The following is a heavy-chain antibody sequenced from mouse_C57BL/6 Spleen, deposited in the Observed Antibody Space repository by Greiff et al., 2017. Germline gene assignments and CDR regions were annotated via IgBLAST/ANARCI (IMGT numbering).Heavy chain of an antibody. CDR2: ISSGSSTI. D-gene: IGHD1-2*01. V-gene: IGHV5-17*01. Sequence: EVKLVESGGGLVKPGGSLKLSCAASGFTFSDYGMHWVRQAPEKGLEWVAYISSGSSTIYYADTVKGRFTISRDNAKNTLFLQMTSLRSEDTAMYYCASLITTAPYAMDYWGQGTSVTVSS. J-gene: IGHJ4*01. CDR1: GFTFSDYG. CDR3: ASLITTAPYAMDY.